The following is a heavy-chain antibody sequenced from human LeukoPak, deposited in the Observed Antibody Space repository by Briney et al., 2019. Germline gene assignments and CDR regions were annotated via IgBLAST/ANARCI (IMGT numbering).Heavy chain of an antibody. D-gene: IGHD3-10*01. Sequence: ASVKVSCKASGYTFTSYYMHWVRQAPGQGLEWMGIINPSGGSTSYAQKFQGRVTMTRDTSTSTAYMELSRLRSDDTAVYYCARDWITMVRGVLDWGQGTLVTVSS. CDR1: GYTFTSYY. CDR3: ARDWITMVRGVLD. CDR2: INPSGGST. V-gene: IGHV1-46*01. J-gene: IGHJ4*02.